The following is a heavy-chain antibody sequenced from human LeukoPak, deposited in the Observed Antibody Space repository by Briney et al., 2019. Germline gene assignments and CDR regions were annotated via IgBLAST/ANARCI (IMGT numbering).Heavy chain of an antibody. J-gene: IGHJ4*02. D-gene: IGHD4-17*01. CDR3: ARDSGDYGDYPYYFDY. CDR2: IIPIFGTA. Sequence: ASVKVSCKASGGTFSSYAISWVRQAPGQGLEWMGGIIPIFGTANYAQKFQGRVTITADESTSTAYMELSSLRSEDTAVYYCARDSGDYGDYPYYFDYWGQGTLVTVSS. V-gene: IGHV1-69*13. CDR1: GGTFSSYA.